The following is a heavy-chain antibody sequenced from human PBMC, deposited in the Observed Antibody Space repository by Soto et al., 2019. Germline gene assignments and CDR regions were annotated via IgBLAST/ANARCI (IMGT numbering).Heavy chain of an antibody. V-gene: IGHV3-23*01. CDR1: GFTFSSYA. Sequence: EVQLLESGRGLVQPGGSLRLSCAASGFTFSSYAMSWVRQAPGKGLEWVSAISGSGGSTYYADSVKGRFTISRDNSKNTLYLQMNSLRAEDTAVYYCAKDVVEDSSGYYSDYWGQGTLVTVSS. J-gene: IGHJ4*02. CDR2: ISGSGGST. D-gene: IGHD3-22*01. CDR3: AKDVVEDSSGYYSDY.